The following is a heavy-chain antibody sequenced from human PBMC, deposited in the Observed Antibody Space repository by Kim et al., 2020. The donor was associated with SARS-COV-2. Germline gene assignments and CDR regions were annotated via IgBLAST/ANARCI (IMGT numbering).Heavy chain of an antibody. CDR3: ARGHTVVVPSPILGLGPYYTSYYMDV. D-gene: IGHD2-2*01. Sequence: SEGTNYNPSLKRRVAITLDTSKNQFSLRLSSVTAADTALYYCARGHTVVVPSPILGLGPYYTSYYMDVWGRGTTVTVSS. V-gene: IGHV4-34*01. CDR2: SEGT. J-gene: IGHJ6*03.